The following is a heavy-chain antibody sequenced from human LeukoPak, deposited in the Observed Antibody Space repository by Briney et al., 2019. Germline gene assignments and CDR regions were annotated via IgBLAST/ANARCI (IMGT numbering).Heavy chain of an antibody. V-gene: IGHV1-69*05. CDR1: GGTFSSYA. CDR3: ARVLGGPSYYYYMDV. CDR2: IIPIFGTA. Sequence: ASVKVSCKASGGTFSSYAISWVRQAPGQGLEWMGGIIPIFGTANYAQKFQGRVTITTDESTSTAYMGLSSLRSEDTAVYYCARVLGGPSYYYYMDVWGKGTTVTVSS. J-gene: IGHJ6*03. D-gene: IGHD2-15*01.